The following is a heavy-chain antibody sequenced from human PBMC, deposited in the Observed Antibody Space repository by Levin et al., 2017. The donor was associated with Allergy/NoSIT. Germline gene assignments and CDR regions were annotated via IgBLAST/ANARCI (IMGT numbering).Heavy chain of an antibody. D-gene: IGHD6-13*01. J-gene: IGHJ6*02. CDR1: GASISNFY. V-gene: IGHV4-4*09. CDR3: ERSYWGAVAGWRYYYYYGMDV. Sequence: PSETLSLTCTVSGASISNFYWTWIRQPPGKGLEWIGFIYHSGSTNYSPSLKSRATISVDTSKNQCSLRLTSVTAADTAVYYCERSYWGAVAGWRYYYYYGMDVWGQGTTVTVSS. CDR2: IYHSGST.